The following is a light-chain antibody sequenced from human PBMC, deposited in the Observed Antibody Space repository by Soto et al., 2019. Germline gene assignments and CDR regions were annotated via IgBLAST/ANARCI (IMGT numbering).Light chain of an antibody. V-gene: IGKV1-33*01. J-gene: IGKJ1*01. Sequence: DIQMTQSPSSLSASVGDRVTITCQASQAISNYLNWYQQKPGKAPKLLIYDASKLETGVPSRFSGSGSGTDFTFTISSLQPEDIATYYCQQYDNLPSFGQGTKVEIK. CDR3: QQYDNLPS. CDR1: QAISNY. CDR2: DAS.